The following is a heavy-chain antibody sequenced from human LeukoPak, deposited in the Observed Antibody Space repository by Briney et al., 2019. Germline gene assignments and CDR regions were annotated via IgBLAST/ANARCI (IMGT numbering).Heavy chain of an antibody. CDR2: ISYDGSNK. CDR1: GFTFSSYA. J-gene: IGHJ4*02. V-gene: IGHV3-30*04. CDR3: ARDQRVTGRPDIDY. D-gene: IGHD6-6*01. Sequence: GGSLRLSCAASGFTFSSYAMHWVRQAPGKGLEWVAVISYDGSNKYYADSVKGRFTISRDNSKNTLYLQMNSLRAEDTAMYYCARDQRVTGRPDIDYWGQGTLVIVSS.